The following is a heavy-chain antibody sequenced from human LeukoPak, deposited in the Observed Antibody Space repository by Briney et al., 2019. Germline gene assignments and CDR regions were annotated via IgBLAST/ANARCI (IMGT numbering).Heavy chain of an antibody. Sequence: GASVKVSCKASGYTFTYYYMHWVRQAPGQGLEWMGMINPSSGSTSYAQKFQGRVTMTRGTSTSTVYMELSSLRSEDTALYYCARESDTGKVFYWWGEGTLVTVSS. D-gene: IGHD1-1*01. CDR2: INPSSGST. V-gene: IGHV1-46*01. CDR3: ARESDTGKVFYW. CDR1: GYTFTYYY. J-gene: IGHJ4*02.